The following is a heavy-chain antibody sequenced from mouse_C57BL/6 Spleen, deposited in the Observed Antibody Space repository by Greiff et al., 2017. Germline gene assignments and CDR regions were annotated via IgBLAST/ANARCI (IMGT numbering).Heavy chain of an antibody. Sequence: EVQLQESEAELVKPGTSMKLSCTASGFTFSDYYMDWVRQMPGQGLEWVAKINYDGSSTYYLDTFKGRVTISTDNATNILYLQLSSLKSEDTATYYCARYDGGGCFGYWGQGTTLTVSS. D-gene: IGHD2-3*01. CDR2: INYDGSST. J-gene: IGHJ2*01. V-gene: IGHV5-16*01. CDR1: GFTFSDYY. CDR3: ARYDGGGCFGY.